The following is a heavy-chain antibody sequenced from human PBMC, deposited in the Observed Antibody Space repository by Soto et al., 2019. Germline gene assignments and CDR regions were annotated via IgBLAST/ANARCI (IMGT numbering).Heavy chain of an antibody. J-gene: IGHJ4*02. CDR3: ARWSYLDY. V-gene: IGHV3-23*01. D-gene: IGHD3-3*01. CDR1: AFSFGSYA. Sequence: PGGSLRLSCAASAFSFGSYALSWVRQAPGKGLEWVSTISGSDGKTLYADSVKGRFSISRDPSQSTLYLQMNSLRADDTAMYYCARWSYLDYWGQGTRVTVSS. CDR2: ISGSDGKT.